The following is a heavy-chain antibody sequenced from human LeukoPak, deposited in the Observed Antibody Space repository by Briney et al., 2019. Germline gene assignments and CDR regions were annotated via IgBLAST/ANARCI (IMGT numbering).Heavy chain of an antibody. CDR1: GFTFSSYA. D-gene: IGHD2-2*01. CDR2: ISGSGGST. Sequence: GGSLRLSCAASGFTFSSYAMSWVRQAPGKGLEWVSAISGSGGSTYYADSVKGRFTISRDNSKNTLYLQMNSLRAEDTAVYYCGKGPDCSSTSCYGNWFDPWGQGTLVTVSS. CDR3: GKGPDCSSTSCYGNWFDP. J-gene: IGHJ5*02. V-gene: IGHV3-23*01.